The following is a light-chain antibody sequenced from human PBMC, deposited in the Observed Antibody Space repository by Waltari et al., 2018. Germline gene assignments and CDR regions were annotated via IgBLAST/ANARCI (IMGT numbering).Light chain of an antibody. V-gene: IGLV6-57*03. CDR3: QSYGSGVI. CDR1: SGSIASNY. CDR2: EDN. Sequence: NFILTQPHSVSESPGKTVTISCTRSSGSIASNYVQWYQQRPGSAPTTVIYEDNQRPSGVPDRFSGSIDSSSNSASLTISGLRTEDEADYYCQSYGSGVIFGGGTKLTVL. J-gene: IGLJ2*01.